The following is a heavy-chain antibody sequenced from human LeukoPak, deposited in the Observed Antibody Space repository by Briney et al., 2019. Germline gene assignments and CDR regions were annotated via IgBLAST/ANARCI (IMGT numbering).Heavy chain of an antibody. CDR1: GFTFNRFG. Sequence: PGGSLRLSCATSGFTFNRFGMHWVRQAPGKGLEWVAVIWYDGSNKDYADYVKGRFTISRDNSKNTLYLQMSGLRAEDTAVYYCATSAHIEVGTAPPPDCWGQGTLVTVTS. CDR2: IWYDGSNK. J-gene: IGHJ4*02. D-gene: IGHD2-21*02. V-gene: IGHV3-33*01. CDR3: ATSAHIEVGTAPPPDC.